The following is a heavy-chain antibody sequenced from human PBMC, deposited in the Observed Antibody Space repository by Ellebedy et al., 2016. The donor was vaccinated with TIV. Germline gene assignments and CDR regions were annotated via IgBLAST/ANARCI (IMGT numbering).Heavy chain of an antibody. V-gene: IGHV4-59*01. CDR1: GGSISSYY. D-gene: IGHD5-24*01. CDR3: ARRDDAFDI. CDR2: IYYSGST. Sequence: MPSETLSLTCTVSGGSISSYYWSWIRQPPGKGLEWIGYIYYSGSTNYNPSLKSRVTISVDTSKNQFSLKLSSVTAADTAVYYCARRDDAFDIWGQGTMVTVSS. J-gene: IGHJ3*02.